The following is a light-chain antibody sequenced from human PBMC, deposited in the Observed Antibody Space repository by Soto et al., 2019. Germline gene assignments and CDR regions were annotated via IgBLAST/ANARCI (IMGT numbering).Light chain of an antibody. J-gene: IGLJ1*01. V-gene: IGLV1-44*01. CDR2: SNN. CDR1: SSNIGSNT. Sequence: QSVLTQPTSASGTPGQRVTISCSGSSSNIGSNTVKWYQQLPGTAPKLLIDSNNQRPSGVPDRFSGSKSGTAGSLAISGLQSEDEADYYCATWDASLNGHVFGTGTKVTVL. CDR3: ATWDASLNGHV.